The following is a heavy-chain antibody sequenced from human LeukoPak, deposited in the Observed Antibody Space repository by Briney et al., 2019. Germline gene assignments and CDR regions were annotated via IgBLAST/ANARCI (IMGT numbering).Heavy chain of an antibody. CDR3: KTAYDILTALSAFDI. D-gene: IGHD3-9*01. J-gene: IGHJ3*02. CDR1: GGSISSSSYY. Sequence: SETLSLTCTVSGGSISSSSYYWGWIRQPPGKGLEWLGSIYYSGSTYYNPSLKSRVTISVDTSKNQFSLKLSSVTAADIFFFKQKTAYDILTALSAFDIWGQGTMVTVSS. V-gene: IGHV4-39*01. CDR2: IYYSGST.